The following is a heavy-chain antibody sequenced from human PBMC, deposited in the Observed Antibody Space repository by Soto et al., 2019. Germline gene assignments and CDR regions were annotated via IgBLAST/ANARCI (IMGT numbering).Heavy chain of an antibody. V-gene: IGHV3-64D*06. CDR1: GFDFKNYA. D-gene: IGHD2-15*01. CDR2: IRSNGDTT. J-gene: IGHJ4*02. Sequence: GSLRVSCLASGFDFKNYAMHWVRQAPGKRPENLSGIRSNGDTTYSAGSVWDISSMSRDNSNTAVYLQLCSLPTADTAVYHYVKGRCRTTACYTVFLDFWGRGTLVTVS. CDR3: VKGRCRTTACYTVFLDF.